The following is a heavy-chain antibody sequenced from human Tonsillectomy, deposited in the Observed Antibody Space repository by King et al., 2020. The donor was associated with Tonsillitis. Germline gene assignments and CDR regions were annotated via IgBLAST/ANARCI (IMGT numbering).Heavy chain of an antibody. CDR1: GFDFSRFL. CDR3: ARRRDSSSSAAFDI. Sequence: VQLVESGGGVVQPGGSLRLSSAASGFDFSRFLIHWVRQAPGKGLEWVAVMSLDGSNKYYADSVKGRFTISRDNSRNTLYLQLNSLTTADTAVYYCARRRDSSSSAAFDIWGQGTMVTVSS. V-gene: IGHV3-30*04. D-gene: IGHD6-6*01. J-gene: IGHJ3*02. CDR2: MSLDGSNK.